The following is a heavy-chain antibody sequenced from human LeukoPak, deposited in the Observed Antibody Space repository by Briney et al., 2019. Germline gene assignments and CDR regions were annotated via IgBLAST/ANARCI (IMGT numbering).Heavy chain of an antibody. CDR3: ARGPRNDP. Sequence: ASVNVSCKTSGYPFTTYEINWVRQAAGQGLEWMGWVHPDTGYADYAQKFQGRVTMTSDTSISTAYMELSSLRSDDTAVYFCARGPRNDPWGQGTLVTVSS. J-gene: IGHJ5*02. CDR1: GYPFTTYE. D-gene: IGHD1-14*01. V-gene: IGHV1-8*01. CDR2: VHPDTGYA.